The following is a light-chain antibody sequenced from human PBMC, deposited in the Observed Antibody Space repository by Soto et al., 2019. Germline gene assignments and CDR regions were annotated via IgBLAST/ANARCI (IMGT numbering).Light chain of an antibody. Sequence: QSVLTQPASVSGSPGQSITISCTRTSSDVGGYNYVSWYQQHPGKAPKFIIYDVSNRPSGVSNRFSGSKSGNTASLTISGLQAEDEADYYCSSYTTSNTRQIVFGTGTKLTVL. CDR3: SSYTTSNTRQIV. CDR2: DVS. V-gene: IGLV2-14*01. CDR1: SSDVGGYNY. J-gene: IGLJ1*01.